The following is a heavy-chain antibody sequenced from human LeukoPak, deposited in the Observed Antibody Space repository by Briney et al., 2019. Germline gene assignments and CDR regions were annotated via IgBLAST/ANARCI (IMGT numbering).Heavy chain of an antibody. D-gene: IGHD3-22*01. CDR3: AGTYYYDSSGYYY. CDR2: IIPIFGTA. CDR1: GDTFSSYA. V-gene: IGHV1-69*01. J-gene: IGHJ4*02. Sequence: SVKVSCKASGDTFSSYAISLVRQAPGQGLEWMGGIIPIFGTANYAQKFQGRVTITADESTSTAYMELSSLRSEDTAVYYCAGTYYYDSSGYYYWGRGTLVTVSS.